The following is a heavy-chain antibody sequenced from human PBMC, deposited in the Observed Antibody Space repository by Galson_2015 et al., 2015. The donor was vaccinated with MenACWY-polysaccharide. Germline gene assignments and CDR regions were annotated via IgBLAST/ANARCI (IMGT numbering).Heavy chain of an antibody. V-gene: IGHV3-53*01. J-gene: IGHJ4*02. D-gene: IGHD4-17*01. Sequence: SLRLSCAASGFTVSNNYMNWFRQTPEKGLEWVSLIYSGGSTHYADSVKGRFTISRDSSKNTLYLQMNSLRAEGTAWYYCASNGDQGYWGQGTLVTVSS. CDR3: ASNGDQGY. CDR2: IYSGGST. CDR1: GFTVSNNY.